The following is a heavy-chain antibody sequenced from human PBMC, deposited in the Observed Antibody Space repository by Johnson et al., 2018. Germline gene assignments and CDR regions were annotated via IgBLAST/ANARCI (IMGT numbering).Heavy chain of an antibody. CDR2: ISWNSGSI. D-gene: IGHD6-6*01. CDR1: GFTFDDYA. Sequence: VQLVESGGGLVQPGRSLRLSCAASGFTFDDYAMHWVRQAPGKGLEWVSGISWNSGSIGYADSVQGRFTISRDNPKNSLYLQMNSLRAGDTALYYCAKDEAGARGYYYGMDVWGQGTTVTVSS. CDR3: AKDEAGARGYYYGMDV. V-gene: IGHV3-9*01. J-gene: IGHJ6*02.